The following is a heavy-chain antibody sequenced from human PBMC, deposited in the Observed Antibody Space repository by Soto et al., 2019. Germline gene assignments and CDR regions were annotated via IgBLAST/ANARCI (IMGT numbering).Heavy chain of an antibody. V-gene: IGHV1-3*01. CDR2: INAGNGNT. D-gene: IGHD4-17*01. J-gene: IGHJ4*02. CDR1: GYTFTSYA. CDR3: ARTPTVTTIYFDY. Sequence: SVKGSCKASGYTFTSYAMHWVRQAPGQRLEWMGWINAGNGNTKYSQKFQGRVTITRDTSASTAYMELSSLRSEDTAVYYCARTPTVTTIYFDYWGQGTLVSVSS.